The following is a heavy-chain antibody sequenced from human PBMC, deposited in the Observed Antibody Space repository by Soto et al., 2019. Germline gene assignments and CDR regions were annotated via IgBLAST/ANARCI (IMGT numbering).Heavy chain of an antibody. V-gene: IGHV4-31*03. CDR1: GGSISTFDYY. Sequence: QLQLQQSGPGLVKPSQALSVTCTVSGGSISTFDYYWTWIRQHPERGLKWIGNMYYTRITHYNPSLKSRLTLSVETSKSQFSLRLSFVTAADTAVYFCARVRDGDPSVDYWGPGTLVTVSS. J-gene: IGHJ4*02. D-gene: IGHD4-17*01. CDR3: ARVRDGDPSVDY. CDR2: MYYTRIT.